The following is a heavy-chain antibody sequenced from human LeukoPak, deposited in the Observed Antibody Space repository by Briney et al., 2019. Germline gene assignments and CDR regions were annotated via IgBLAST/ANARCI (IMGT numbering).Heavy chain of an antibody. J-gene: IGHJ5*02. CDR3: ARGHYGDYPFDP. D-gene: IGHD4-17*01. CDR2: IYYSGST. CDR1: GGSISSGGYY. Sequence: SQTLSLTCTVSGGSISSGGYYWSWIRQHPGKGLEWIGYIYYSGSTYYNPSLKSRVTISVDTSKNQFSLKLSSVTAADTAVYYCARGHYGDYPFDPWGQGTLVTVSS. V-gene: IGHV4-31*03.